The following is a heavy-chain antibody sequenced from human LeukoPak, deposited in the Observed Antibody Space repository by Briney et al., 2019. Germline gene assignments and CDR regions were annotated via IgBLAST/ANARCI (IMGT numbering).Heavy chain of an antibody. Sequence: GGSLRLSCAASGFTFKTYWMRWVRQAPGRGPVWVSRISSDGSNTRYADSVKGRFTVSRDNAKNTLYLQMNSLRAEDTAVYYCARDWGGSGPTSHDYWGQGTLVTVSS. CDR2: ISSDGSNT. J-gene: IGHJ4*02. CDR1: GFTFKTYW. V-gene: IGHV3-74*01. CDR3: ARDWGGSGPTSHDY. D-gene: IGHD3-16*01.